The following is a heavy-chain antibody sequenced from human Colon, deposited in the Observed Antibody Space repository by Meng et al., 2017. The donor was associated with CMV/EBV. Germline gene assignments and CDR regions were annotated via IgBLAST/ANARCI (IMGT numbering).Heavy chain of an antibody. J-gene: IGHJ4*02. CDR3: ARGHGGNSNFDY. Sequence: TVPGASVSGGNDYWTWIRQPAGKGLEWIGRISTSGDTKYSPSLQSRVIISIDNSENQFSLRLSSVTAADTAVYYCARGHGGNSNFDYWGQGTLVTVSS. D-gene: IGHD4-23*01. V-gene: IGHV4-61*02. CDR2: ISTSGDT. CDR1: GASVSGGNDY.